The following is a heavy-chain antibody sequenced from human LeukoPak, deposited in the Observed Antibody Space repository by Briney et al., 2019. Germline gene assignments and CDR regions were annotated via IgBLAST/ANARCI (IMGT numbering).Heavy chain of an antibody. V-gene: IGHV1-69*05. J-gene: IGHJ6*03. CDR3: ARDECSSTSCYTRSGYYYYYMDV. CDR1: GGTFSSYA. Sequence: SVKVSCKASGGTFSSYAISWVRQAPGQGLEWMGRIIPIFGTANYAQKFQGRVTITTDESTSTAYMELSSLRSEDTAVYYCARDECSSTSCYTRSGYYYYYMDVWGKGTTVTVSS. D-gene: IGHD2-2*02. CDR2: IIPIFGTA.